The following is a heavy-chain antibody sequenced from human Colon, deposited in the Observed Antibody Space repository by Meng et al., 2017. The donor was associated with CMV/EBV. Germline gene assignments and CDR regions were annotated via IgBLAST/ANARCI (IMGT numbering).Heavy chain of an antibody. CDR3: ARHSTVIYDTSGDYPMDH. V-gene: IGHV3-21*01. Sequence: GGSLRLSCEASGFLFSAHSMNWVRQAPGKGLEWVSSIIGQSSSVYYADSVRGRFTISRDNAQKSLFLQMNSLTTDDTATYSCARHSTVIYDTSGDYPMDHWGPGTLVTVSS. CDR2: IIGQSSSV. D-gene: IGHD3-22*01. J-gene: IGHJ4*02. CDR1: GFLFSAHS.